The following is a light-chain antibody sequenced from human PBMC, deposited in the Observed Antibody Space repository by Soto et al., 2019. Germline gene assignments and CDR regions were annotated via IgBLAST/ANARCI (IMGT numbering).Light chain of an antibody. CDR1: QSVSSN. CDR2: GAS. J-gene: IGKJ1*01. V-gene: IGKV3-15*01. CDR3: QQYNNWPQT. Sequence: EIVMTQSPATLSVSPGERATLSCRASQSVSSNLAWYHQKPGQAPRLLIYGASTRATGIAARFSGSGSGTEFTLTISSLQSEGFAVYYCQQYNNWPQTFGQGTKVDIK.